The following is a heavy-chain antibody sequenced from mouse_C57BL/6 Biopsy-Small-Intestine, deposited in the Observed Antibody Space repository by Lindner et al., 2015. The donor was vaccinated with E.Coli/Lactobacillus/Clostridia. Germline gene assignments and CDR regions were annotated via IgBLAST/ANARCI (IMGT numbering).Heavy chain of an antibody. CDR1: GYSFTGYF. D-gene: IGHD2-3*01. CDR3: ARGGYYVNYAMDY. J-gene: IGHJ4*01. V-gene: IGHV1-20*01. Sequence: VQLQESGPELVKPGDSVKISCKASGYSFTGYFMNWVMQSHGKSLEWIGRINPYNGDTFYNQKFKGKATLTVDKSSSTAHMELRSLTSEDSAVYYCARGGYYVNYAMDYWGQGTSVTVSS. CDR2: INPYNGDT.